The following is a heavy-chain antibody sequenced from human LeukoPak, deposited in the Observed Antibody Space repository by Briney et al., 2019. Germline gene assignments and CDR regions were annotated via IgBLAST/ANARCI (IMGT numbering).Heavy chain of an antibody. Sequence: GGSLRLSCAASGFTFSSYGMHWVRQAPGKGLEWVVVISYDGSNKYYVDSVKGRFTISRDNSKNTLYLQMNSLRAEDTAVYYCARERGSRDWSGYYYYMDVWGKGTTVTVSS. CDR3: ARERGSRDWSGYYYYMDV. V-gene: IGHV3-30*03. CDR2: ISYDGSNK. CDR1: GFTFSSYG. D-gene: IGHD3-3*01. J-gene: IGHJ6*03.